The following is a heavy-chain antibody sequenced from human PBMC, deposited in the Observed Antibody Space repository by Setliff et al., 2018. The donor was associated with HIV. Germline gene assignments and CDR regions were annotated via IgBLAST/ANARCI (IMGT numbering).Heavy chain of an antibody. CDR1: GDSIDRSNFF. CDR3: ARGDGTKYYYYYYMDV. V-gene: IGHV4-31*01. D-gene: IGHD1-7*01. Sequence: PSETLSLTCTVSGDSIDRSNFFWTWIRQHPGKGLEWIGYIYYSGSATYNPSLKSQASISVDTSRNEFSLKLSPVTAADTAVYYCARGDGTKYYYYYYMDVWGKGTTVTVSS. J-gene: IGHJ6*03. CDR2: IYYSGSA.